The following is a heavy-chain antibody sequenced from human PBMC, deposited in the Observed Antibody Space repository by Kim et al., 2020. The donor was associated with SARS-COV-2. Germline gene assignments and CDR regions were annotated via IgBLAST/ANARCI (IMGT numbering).Heavy chain of an antibody. CDR3: ARDNRGGATEHLDY. J-gene: IGHJ4*02. Sequence: AQKFQGRVTMTRDTSTSTVYMELSSLRSEDTAVYYCARDNRGGATEHLDYWGQGTLVTVSS. D-gene: IGHD1-26*01. V-gene: IGHV1-46*01.